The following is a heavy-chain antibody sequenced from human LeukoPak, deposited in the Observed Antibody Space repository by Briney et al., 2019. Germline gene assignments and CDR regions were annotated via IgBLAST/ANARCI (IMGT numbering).Heavy chain of an antibody. CDR2: IYHSGST. Sequence: SETLSLTCAVSGGSISGGGYSWSWIRQPPGKGLEWIGYIYHSGSTYYNPSLKSRVTISVDGSKNQFSLKLSSVTAADTAVYYCARAPYYYDSSGYSTSYYGMDVWGQGTTVTVSS. CDR3: ARAPYYYDSSGYSTSYYGMDV. D-gene: IGHD3-22*01. J-gene: IGHJ6*02. V-gene: IGHV4-30-2*01. CDR1: GGSISGGGYS.